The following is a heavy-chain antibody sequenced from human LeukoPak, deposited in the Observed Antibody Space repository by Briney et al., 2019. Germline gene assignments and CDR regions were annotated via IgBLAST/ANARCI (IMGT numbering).Heavy chain of an antibody. J-gene: IGHJ4*02. CDR2: ISTSGST. V-gene: IGHV4-61*02. Sequence: SETLSLTCTVSGGSISSGSYYWTWIRPPAGKGLEWIRRISTSGSTNYNPSLKSRITISIDTSKNQFSLKLSSVTAADTALYYCARDSTTTWYGQDYWGQGTLVTVSS. CDR3: ARDSTTTWYGQDY. CDR1: GGSISSGSYY. D-gene: IGHD1-26*01.